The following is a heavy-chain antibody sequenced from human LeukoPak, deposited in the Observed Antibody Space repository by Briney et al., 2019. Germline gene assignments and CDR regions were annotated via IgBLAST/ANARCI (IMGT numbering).Heavy chain of an antibody. CDR2: ISYDGGHK. V-gene: IGHV3-30*18. D-gene: IGHD4-17*01. CDR3: AKGARGDTVTSIGGLKWFDP. Sequence: GGSLRLSCAASVITFRSYGMHWVRQAPGKGLEWVAVISYDGGHKYYADSVKGRFSISRDNSKNTLYLQMNSLRADDTAVYYCAKGARGDTVTSIGGLKWFDPWGQGTLVTVSS. J-gene: IGHJ5*02. CDR1: VITFRSYG.